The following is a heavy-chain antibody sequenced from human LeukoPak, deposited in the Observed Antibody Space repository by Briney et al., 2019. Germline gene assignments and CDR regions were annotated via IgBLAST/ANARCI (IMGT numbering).Heavy chain of an antibody. D-gene: IGHD4-17*01. CDR3: ARDPYGDYGYFDY. Sequence: PSETLSLTCTVSGGSVSSGSYYWSWIRQPPGKGLEWIGYIYYSGSTNYNPSLKSRVTISVDTSKNQFPLKLSSVTAADTAVYYCARDPYGDYGYFDYWGQGTLVTVSS. CDR2: IYYSGST. J-gene: IGHJ4*02. CDR1: GGSVSSGSYY. V-gene: IGHV4-61*01.